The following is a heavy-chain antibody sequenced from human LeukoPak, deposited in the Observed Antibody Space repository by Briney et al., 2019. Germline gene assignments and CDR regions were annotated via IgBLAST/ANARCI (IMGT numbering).Heavy chain of an antibody. CDR1: GYSISSGYY. V-gene: IGHV3-11*01. D-gene: IGHD4-23*01. Sequence: LSLTCTVSGYSISSGYYWGWIRQAPGKGLEWVSHIDSSGSTIYYADSVKGRFTISRDNAKNSLFLQMNSLRVEDTAVYYCAAQHGGNYRGPLQYWGLGSLVTVSS. CDR3: AAQHGGNYRGPLQY. CDR2: IDSSGSTI. J-gene: IGHJ4*02.